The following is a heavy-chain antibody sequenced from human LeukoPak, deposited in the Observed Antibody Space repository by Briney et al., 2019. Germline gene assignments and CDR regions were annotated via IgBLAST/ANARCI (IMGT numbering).Heavy chain of an antibody. D-gene: IGHD6-19*01. Sequence: SETLSLTCTVSGGSISSYYWSWIRQPPGKGLEWIGYINYSGSTKYNPSLKSRVAISVDTSKNQFSLKLNSVTAADTAVYFCARQVVAVAGTGYFDYWGQGTLVTVSS. CDR3: ARQVVAVAGTGYFDY. J-gene: IGHJ4*02. V-gene: IGHV4-59*08. CDR1: GGSISSYY. CDR2: INYSGST.